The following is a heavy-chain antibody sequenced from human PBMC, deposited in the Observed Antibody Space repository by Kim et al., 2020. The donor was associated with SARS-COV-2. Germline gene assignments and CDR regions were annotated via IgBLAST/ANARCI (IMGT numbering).Heavy chain of an antibody. J-gene: IGHJ6*02. CDR3: ARTNSSSYFREPSYGMDV. Sequence: GGSLRLSCAASGFTFSSYDMHWVRQATGKGLEWVSAIGTAGDTYYPGSVKGRFTISRENAKNSLYLQMNSLRAGDTAVYYCARTNSSSYFREPSYGMDVWGQGTTVTVSS. CDR2: IGTAGDT. CDR1: GFTFSSYD. V-gene: IGHV3-13*01. D-gene: IGHD6-6*01.